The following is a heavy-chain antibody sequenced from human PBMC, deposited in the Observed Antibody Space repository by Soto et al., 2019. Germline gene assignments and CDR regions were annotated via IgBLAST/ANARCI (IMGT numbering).Heavy chain of an antibody. V-gene: IGHV1-69*13. Sequence: GASVKVSCKASGGTFGSYGISWVRQAPGQGLEWMGGIIPIFGTANYAQKFQGRVTITADESTSTAYMELSSLRSDDTAAYYCARDSGFYTEFFDSGGQGPLVTAS. CDR3: ARDSGFYTEFFDS. CDR1: GGTFGSYG. D-gene: IGHD3-3*01. J-gene: IGHJ4*02. CDR2: IIPIFGTA.